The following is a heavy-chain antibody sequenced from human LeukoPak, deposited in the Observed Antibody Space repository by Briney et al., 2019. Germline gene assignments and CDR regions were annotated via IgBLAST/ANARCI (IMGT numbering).Heavy chain of an antibody. Sequence: SETLSLTCTVSGGSISSSSYYWGWIRQPPGKGLEWIGSINYSGSTYYNPSLKSRVTISVDSSKNKFSLELSSVTAADTDVYYCARGYCSGGSCYSSYYYSYMDVWGKGTTVTVSS. J-gene: IGHJ6*03. CDR1: GGSISSSSYY. D-gene: IGHD2-15*01. CDR3: ARGYCSGGSCYSSYYYSYMDV. CDR2: INYSGST. V-gene: IGHV4-39*07.